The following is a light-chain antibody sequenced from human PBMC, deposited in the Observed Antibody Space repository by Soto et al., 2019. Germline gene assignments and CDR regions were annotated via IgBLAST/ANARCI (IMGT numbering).Light chain of an antibody. CDR2: SNN. CDR1: SSNIGGNI. Sequence: QSVLTQPPSASGTPGQRVTISCSGSSSNIGGNIVNWYQQLPGTAPKLLIHSNNQRPSGVPDRFSVSKSGTSASLAISGLQSEDEADYDCAAWDDSLNGVVFGGGTKLTVL. V-gene: IGLV1-44*01. J-gene: IGLJ2*01. CDR3: AAWDDSLNGVV.